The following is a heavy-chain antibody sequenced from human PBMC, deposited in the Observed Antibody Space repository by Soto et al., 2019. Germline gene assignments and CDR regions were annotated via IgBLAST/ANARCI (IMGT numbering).Heavy chain of an antibody. V-gene: IGHV3-53*01. J-gene: IGHJ4*02. CDR2: IYSGGST. D-gene: IGHD4-17*01. CDR1: GFTVSSNH. Sequence: EVQLVESGGGLIQPGGSLRLSCAVSGFTVSSNHMSWVRQAPGKGLEWVSIIYSGGSTHDADSVRGRFTISRDNSKNTLYLQMNSLRAEDTAVYYCARDLRRESYWGQGTLVTVSS. CDR3: ARDLRRESY.